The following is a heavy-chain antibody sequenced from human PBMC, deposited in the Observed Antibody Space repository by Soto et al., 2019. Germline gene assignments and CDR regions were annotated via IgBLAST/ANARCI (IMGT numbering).Heavy chain of an antibody. V-gene: IGHV4-4*07. CDR1: CAYVSDFS. CDR2: ITVNGIT. CDR3: ARQSGEHWTYVAH. Sequence: QVQQLESGPGLVKPWDTLSLTCTVSCAYVSDFSWSWIRQPAGKGLEWIGRITVNGITQYTPSFRRLVAMSMDTSRNQCSLTLQSATAADTVLYYCARQSGEHWTYVAHWGQGTLVTVSS. D-gene: IGHD1-1*01. J-gene: IGHJ1*01.